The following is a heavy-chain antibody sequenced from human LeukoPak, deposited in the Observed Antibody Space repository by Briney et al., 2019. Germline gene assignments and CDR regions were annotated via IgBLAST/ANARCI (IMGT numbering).Heavy chain of an antibody. Sequence: ASVKVSCKASGYTFTGYYMHWVRQAPGQGLEWMGWINPNSGGTNYAQKFQGRVTMTRDTSISTAYMELSRLRSDDTAVYYCATEIVVVPAASNGYWGQGTLVTVSS. V-gene: IGHV1-2*02. CDR2: INPNSGGT. CDR1: GYTFTGYY. J-gene: IGHJ4*02. D-gene: IGHD2-2*01. CDR3: ATEIVVVPAASNGY.